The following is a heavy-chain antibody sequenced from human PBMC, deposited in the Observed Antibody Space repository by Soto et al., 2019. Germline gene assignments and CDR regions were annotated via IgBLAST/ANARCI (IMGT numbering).Heavy chain of an antibody. CDR3: ARNSSDLEFDY. CDR1: GYTFTCHG. D-gene: IGHD2-21*01. V-gene: IGHV1-18*01. J-gene: IGHJ4*02. CDR2: ISANNGNT. Sequence: GASVKASCKASGYTFTCHGFSWVRQAPGQGLEWMGWISANNGNTNYAQKLQGRVTMTTDTSTSTAYMELRSLRSDDTAVYYCARNSSDLEFDYWGQATLVTVSS.